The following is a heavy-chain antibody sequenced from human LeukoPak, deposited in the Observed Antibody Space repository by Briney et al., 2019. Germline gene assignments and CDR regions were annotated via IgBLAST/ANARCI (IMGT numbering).Heavy chain of an antibody. CDR3: ARAWYDYVWGSYRYTYNWFDP. Sequence: GASVKVSCKASGYTFTGYYMHWVRQAPGQGLEWMGWINPNSGGTNYAQKFQGRVTMTRDTSISTAYMELSRLRSDDTAVYYCARAWYDYVWGSYRYTYNWFDPWGQGTLVTVSS. V-gene: IGHV1-2*02. D-gene: IGHD3-16*02. CDR1: GYTFTGYY. J-gene: IGHJ5*02. CDR2: INPNSGGT.